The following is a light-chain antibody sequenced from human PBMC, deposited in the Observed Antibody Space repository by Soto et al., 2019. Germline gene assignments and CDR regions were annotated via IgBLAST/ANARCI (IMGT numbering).Light chain of an antibody. Sequence: EMGMSQSPATLSVSPGERATLSCRASQSVRSNLAWYQQKPGQAPRLLSYGASTRATGIPARFSGSGSGTDFTLTISRLEPEDFAVYYCQQYGSSGTFGQGTKVDI. J-gene: IGKJ1*01. V-gene: IGKV3-15*01. CDR1: QSVRSN. CDR3: QQYGSSGT. CDR2: GAS.